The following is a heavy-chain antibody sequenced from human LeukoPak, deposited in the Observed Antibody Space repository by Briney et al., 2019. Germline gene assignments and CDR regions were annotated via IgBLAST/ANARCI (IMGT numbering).Heavy chain of an antibody. J-gene: IGHJ6*02. D-gene: IGHD6-19*01. CDR1: GYTFTSYD. V-gene: IGHV1-8*01. Sequence: ASVKVSCKASGYTFTSYDINWVRQATGQGLEWMGWINPNSGKTDYAQKFQGRVTMTRSTSMSTASMELSSLRSEDTAVYYCAGGVAGSYGMDVWGQGTTVTVSS. CDR2: INPNSGKT. CDR3: AGGVAGSYGMDV.